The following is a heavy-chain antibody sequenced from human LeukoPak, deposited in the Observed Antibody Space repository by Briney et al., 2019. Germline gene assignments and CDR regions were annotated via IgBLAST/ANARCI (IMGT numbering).Heavy chain of an antibody. Sequence: MTSETLSLTCTVSGGSISSYYWSWIRQPAGKGLEWIGRIYTSGSTNYNPSLKSRVTMSVDTSKNQFSLKLSSVTAADTAVYYCARRGPLRRITMVRGVSNWFDPWGQGTLVTVSS. V-gene: IGHV4-4*07. CDR2: IYTSGST. J-gene: IGHJ5*02. D-gene: IGHD3-10*01. CDR3: ARRGPLRRITMVRGVSNWFDP. CDR1: GGSISSYY.